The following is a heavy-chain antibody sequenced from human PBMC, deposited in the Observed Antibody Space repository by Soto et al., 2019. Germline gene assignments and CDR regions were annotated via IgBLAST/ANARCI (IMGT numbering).Heavy chain of an antibody. V-gene: IGHV3-30*18. J-gene: IGHJ6*02. Sequence: GGSLRLSCAASGSSFSSYGMHWVRQAPGKGLEWVAVISYDGSNKYYADSVKGRLTISRDNSKNTLYLQMNSLRAEDTAVYYCAKDRRPNYYYGMDVWGQGTTVTVSS. CDR1: GSSFSSYG. D-gene: IGHD6-25*01. CDR2: ISYDGSNK. CDR3: AKDRRPNYYYGMDV.